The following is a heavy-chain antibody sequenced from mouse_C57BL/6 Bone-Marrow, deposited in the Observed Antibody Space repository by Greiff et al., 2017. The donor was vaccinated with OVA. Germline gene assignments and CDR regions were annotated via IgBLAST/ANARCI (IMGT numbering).Heavy chain of an antibody. V-gene: IGHV1-52*01. Sequence: QVQLQQPGAELVRPGSSVKLSCRASGSTFPSYWRHWVKQRPIQGLEGIGNIDPSDMETHYNQKFKDKATLTVDKSSSTAYMQLSSLTSEDSAVYFCARGIEDWYFDVWGTGTTVTVSS. CDR1: GSTFPSYW. J-gene: IGHJ1*03. CDR3: ARGIEDWYFDV. CDR2: IDPSDMET.